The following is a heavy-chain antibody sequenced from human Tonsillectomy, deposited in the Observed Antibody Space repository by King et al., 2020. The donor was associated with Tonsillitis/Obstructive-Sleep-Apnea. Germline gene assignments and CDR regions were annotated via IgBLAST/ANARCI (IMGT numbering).Heavy chain of an antibody. D-gene: IGHD6-19*01. J-gene: IGHJ6*03. CDR3: AKDGQWLVLSYMDV. CDR2: ISYDGSKK. CDR1: GFTFRSYG. Sequence: VQLVESGGGVVQPGRSLRLSCAASGFTFRSYGMHWVRQAPGKGLEWVAVISYDGSKKHYADSVKGRFTISRDNSKNTLYLQMNSLRAEDTAVHYCAKDGQWLVLSYMDVWGKGTTVTVSS. V-gene: IGHV3-30*18.